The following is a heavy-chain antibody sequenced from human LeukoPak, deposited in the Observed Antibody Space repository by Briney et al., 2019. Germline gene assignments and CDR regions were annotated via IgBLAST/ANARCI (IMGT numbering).Heavy chain of an antibody. Sequence: ASVKVSCKASGYTFTSYAMHWVRQAPGQRLEWMGWINAGNGNTKYSQKFQGRVTITRDTSASTAYMELSSLRAEDTAVYYCARDGGIVGATDFDYWGQGTLVTVSS. J-gene: IGHJ4*02. CDR3: ARDGGIVGATDFDY. CDR2: INAGNGNT. V-gene: IGHV1-3*01. CDR1: GYTFTSYA. D-gene: IGHD1-26*01.